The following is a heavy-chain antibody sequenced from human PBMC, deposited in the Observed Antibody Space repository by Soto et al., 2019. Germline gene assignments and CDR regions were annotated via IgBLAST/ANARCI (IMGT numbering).Heavy chain of an antibody. CDR1: GGSISSYY. D-gene: IGHD2-15*01. CDR3: ARGYCSGGSCLHDY. CDR2: IYYSGST. V-gene: IGHV4-59*01. J-gene: IGHJ4*02. Sequence: PSETLSLTCTFSGGSISSYYWSWIRQPPGKGLEWIGYIYYSGSTNYNPSLKSRVTISVDTSKNQFSLKLSSVTAADTAVYYCARGYCSGGSCLHDYWGQGTLVTVSS.